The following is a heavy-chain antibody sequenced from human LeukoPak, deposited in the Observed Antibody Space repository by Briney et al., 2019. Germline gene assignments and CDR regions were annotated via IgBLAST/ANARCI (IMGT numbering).Heavy chain of an antibody. CDR3: ARGSQIVANWFDP. Sequence: MTSETLSLTCTVSGGSISSYYWSWIRQPPGKGLEWIGYIYYSGSTNYNPSLKSRVTISVDTSKNQFSLKLSSVTAVDTAVYYCARGSQIVANWFDPWGQGTLVTVSS. J-gene: IGHJ5*02. CDR1: GGSISSYY. V-gene: IGHV4-59*01. D-gene: IGHD5-12*01. CDR2: IYYSGST.